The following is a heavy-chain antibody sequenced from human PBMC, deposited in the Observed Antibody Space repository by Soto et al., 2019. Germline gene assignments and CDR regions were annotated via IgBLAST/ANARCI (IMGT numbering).Heavy chain of an antibody. Sequence: SETLSLTCTVSCGSISSSSYYWGWIRQPPGKGLEWIGSIYYSGSTYYNPSLKSRVTISVDTSKNQFSLKLSSVTAADKAVYYCARHWWVTTWSYFAYWGKGTLVTVSS. J-gene: IGHJ4*02. CDR1: CGSISSSSYY. D-gene: IGHD4-17*01. CDR3: ARHWWVTTWSYFAY. V-gene: IGHV4-39*01. CDR2: IYYSGST.